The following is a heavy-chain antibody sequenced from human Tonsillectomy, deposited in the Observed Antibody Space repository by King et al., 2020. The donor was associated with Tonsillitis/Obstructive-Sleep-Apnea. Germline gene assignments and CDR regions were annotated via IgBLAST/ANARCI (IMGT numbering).Heavy chain of an antibody. CDR1: GFTFSDYS. D-gene: IGHD6-13*01. CDR2: ITSSSSYT. CDR3: ARNAEAAEFFDF. Sequence: VQLVESGGGLVKPGGSLRLSCAASGFTFSDYSMSWIRQAPGKGVEWVSYITSSSSYTNYADSVKGRFTISGDNAKNSLNLQMNGLRAEDTAVYYCARNAEAAEFFDFWGQGTLVSVSS. J-gene: IGHJ4*02. V-gene: IGHV3-11*06.